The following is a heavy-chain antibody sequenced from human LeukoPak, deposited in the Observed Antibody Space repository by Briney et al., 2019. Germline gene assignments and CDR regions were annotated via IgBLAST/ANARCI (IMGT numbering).Heavy chain of an antibody. CDR1: GFTFTSYS. Sequence: GGSLRLSCAASGFTFTSYSMNWVRQAPGKGLEWVSSISSSSSYIYYAHSVKGRFTISRDNAKNSRYLQMNSLRAEDTAVYYCARDPGYSYGYEGPYYFDYWGQGTLVTVSS. V-gene: IGHV3-21*01. CDR2: ISSSSSYI. J-gene: IGHJ4*02. CDR3: ARDPGYSYGYEGPYYFDY. D-gene: IGHD5-18*01.